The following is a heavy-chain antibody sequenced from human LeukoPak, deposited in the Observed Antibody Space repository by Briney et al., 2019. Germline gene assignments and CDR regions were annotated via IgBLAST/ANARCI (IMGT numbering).Heavy chain of an antibody. CDR1: GFTFSAYA. J-gene: IGHJ3*02. D-gene: IGHD4-17*01. V-gene: IGHV3-23*01. CDR3: ARDPNGDYVGAFDM. Sequence: GGSLRLSCTASGFTFSAYAMMWVRQAPGQGPEWISAIRGGGGGAFYADSVKGRFTISRDNSKYTLFLQMNSLRAEDTAVSYCARDPNGDYVGAFDMWGPGTMVTVSS. CDR2: IRGGGGGA.